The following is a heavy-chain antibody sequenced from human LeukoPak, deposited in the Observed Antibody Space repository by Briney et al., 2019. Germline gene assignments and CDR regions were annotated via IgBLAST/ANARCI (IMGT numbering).Heavy chain of an antibody. D-gene: IGHD1-26*01. Sequence: GGSLRLSCAASGFTFSSYSMNWVRQAPGKGLEWVSYISSSSSTIYYADSVEGRFTISRDNAKNTVYLQMNSLRAEDTAVYYCTREVSGSLYFDYWGQGTLVTVSS. CDR1: GFTFSSYS. J-gene: IGHJ4*02. CDR3: TREVSGSLYFDY. V-gene: IGHV3-48*04. CDR2: ISSSSSTI.